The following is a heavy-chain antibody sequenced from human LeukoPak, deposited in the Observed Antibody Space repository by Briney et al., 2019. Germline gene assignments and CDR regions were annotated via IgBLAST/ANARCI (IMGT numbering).Heavy chain of an antibody. J-gene: IGHJ3*02. CDR3: ARDLDTAMEPSDAFDI. CDR1: GGTFSSYA. CDR2: IIPIFGTV. Sequence: SVKVSCKASGGTFSSYAISWVRQAPGQGLEWMGGIIPIFGTVNYAQKFQGRVTITADESTSTAYMELSSLRSEDTAVYYCARDLDTAMEPSDAFDIWGQGTMVTVSS. V-gene: IGHV1-69*13. D-gene: IGHD5-18*01.